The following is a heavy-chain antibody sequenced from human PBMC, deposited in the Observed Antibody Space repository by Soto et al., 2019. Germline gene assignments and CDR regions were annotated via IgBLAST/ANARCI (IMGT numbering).Heavy chain of an antibody. CDR1: GFSFNSYS. Sequence: GGSLRLSCTASGFSFNSYSMSWVRQAPGKGLEWVSSISGSGGSTYYADSVKGRFTISRDNSKNTLYLQMNSLRAEDTALYYCAKGQLRAISPFGYWDQGTLVTVSS. CDR3: AKGQLRAISPFGY. V-gene: IGHV3-23*01. CDR2: ISGSGGST. J-gene: IGHJ4*02. D-gene: IGHD1-1*01.